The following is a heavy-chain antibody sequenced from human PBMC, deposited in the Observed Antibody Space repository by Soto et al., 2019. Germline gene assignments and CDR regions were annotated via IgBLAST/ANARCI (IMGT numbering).Heavy chain of an antibody. CDR3: ARDKGAATKPFDY. D-gene: IGHD2-15*01. CDR2: LSXXNXXX. J-gene: IGHJ4*02. CDR1: GYTFTRYG. Sequence: ASEHVSCKASGYTFTRYGISLVRQAPGQELEXMGXLSXXNXXXXXAXXLQGRVTITSDTSTSTAYMEQRSLRSDETAVYYCARDKGAATKPFDYWGQGPLVTFAS. V-gene: IGHV1-18*04.